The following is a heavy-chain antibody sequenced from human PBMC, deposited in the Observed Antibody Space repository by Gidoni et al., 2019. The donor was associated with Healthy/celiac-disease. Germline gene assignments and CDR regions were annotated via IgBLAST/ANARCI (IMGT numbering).Heavy chain of an antibody. CDR1: GFLFINAW. Sequence: EVQLVESGGGLVKPGGSLGLSCAASGFLFINAWMKWVRQAPGQGLECVGRIKSKTDGGTTDYAAPVKGRFTISRDDSKNTLYLQMNSMKTEDTAVYYCTTEDRFWSGYQLSGDYYYYMDVWGKGTTVTVSS. J-gene: IGHJ6*03. V-gene: IGHV3-15*07. CDR3: TTEDRFWSGYQLSGDYYYYMDV. CDR2: IKSKTDGGTT. D-gene: IGHD3-3*01.